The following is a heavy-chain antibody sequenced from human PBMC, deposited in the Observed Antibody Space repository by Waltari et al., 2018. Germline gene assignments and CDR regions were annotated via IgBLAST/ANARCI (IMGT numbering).Heavy chain of an antibody. CDR1: GFTFSNHA. V-gene: IGHV3-23*01. J-gene: IGHJ4*02. CDR2: ISYYGRTI. Sequence: EVQLLESGGGLVQPGGSLRLSCAASGFTFSNHAMSWIRQAPGKGLEWVSVISYYGRTIYSADSVRDRFTISRDNSRNTLYLEMNSLRDEDTAVYYCARDWRRSLEFFDWLLFALDFWGQGTLVAVSS. D-gene: IGHD3-3*02. CDR3: ARDWRRSLEFFDWLLFALDF.